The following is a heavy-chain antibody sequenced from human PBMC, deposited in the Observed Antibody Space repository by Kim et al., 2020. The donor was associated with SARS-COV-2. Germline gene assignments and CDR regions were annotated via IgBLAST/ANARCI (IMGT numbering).Heavy chain of an antibody. V-gene: IGHV6-1*01. Sequence: SQTLSLTCAISGDTVSNNRGSWNWIRQSPTRGLEWLGRTYYRSKWHDGYVVSVQSRITINPDTSKNHFSLQLNSVTPEETAVYYCSREDFGDNVGTFRYWGQVTLVTVSS. CDR1: GDTVSNNRGS. CDR3: SREDFGDNVGTFRY. J-gene: IGHJ4*02. CDR2: TYYRSKWHD. D-gene: IGHD4-17*01.